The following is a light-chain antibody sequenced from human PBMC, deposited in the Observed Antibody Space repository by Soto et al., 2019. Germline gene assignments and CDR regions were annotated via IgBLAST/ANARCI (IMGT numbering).Light chain of an antibody. CDR2: EVG. CDR3: SAHTTSFTFV. Sequence: QSALTQPASVSGSPGQSITISCIGSRNDIGSYDYVSWHQHQEGKAPRVLIYEVGSRPSGVSSRFSGSRSGNTASLTISGLQPEDEATYYCSAHTTSFTFVFGPGTKLPS. J-gene: IGLJ1*01. CDR1: RNDIGSYDY. V-gene: IGLV2-14*01.